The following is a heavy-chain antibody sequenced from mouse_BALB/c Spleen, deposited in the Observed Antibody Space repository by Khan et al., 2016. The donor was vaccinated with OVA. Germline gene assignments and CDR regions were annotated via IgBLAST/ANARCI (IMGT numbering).Heavy chain of an antibody. V-gene: IGHV3-2*02. J-gene: IGHJ4*01. CDR1: GYSITSDYA. Sequence: EVQLQESGPGLVKPSQSLSLTCTVTGYSITSDYAWNWIRQLPGNTLEWMGYISYSGSTNYNPSLKSRISITRDTSNNQFILQLNTVTTEDTATYYCGRDGARYNYAMDYWGQGTAVTVSS. CDR3: GRDGARYNYAMDY. D-gene: IGHD1-1*02. CDR2: ISYSGST.